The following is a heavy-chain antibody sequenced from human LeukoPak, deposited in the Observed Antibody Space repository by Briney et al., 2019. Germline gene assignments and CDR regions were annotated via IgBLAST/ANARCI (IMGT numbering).Heavy chain of an antibody. CDR1: GYSISSGYY. V-gene: IGHV4-38-2*02. J-gene: IGHJ3*02. CDR3: ARDLYVEMATTSDAFDI. Sequence: SETLSLTCAVSGYSISSGYYWGWIRQPPGKGLEWIGYIYYSGSTYYNPSLKSRVTISVDTSKNQFSLKLSSVTAADTAVYYCARDLYVEMATTSDAFDIWGQGTMVTVSS. D-gene: IGHD5-24*01. CDR2: IYYSGST.